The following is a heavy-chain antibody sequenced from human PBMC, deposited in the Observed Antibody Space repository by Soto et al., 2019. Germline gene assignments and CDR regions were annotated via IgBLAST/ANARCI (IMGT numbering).Heavy chain of an antibody. D-gene: IGHD1-26*01. CDR3: ATPRTGGSYPDY. CDR2: FDPEDGET. V-gene: IGHV1-24*01. CDR1: GYTLTELS. Sequence: ASVKVSCKVSGYTLTELSMHWVRQAPGKGLEWMGGFDPEDGETIYAQKFQGRVTMTEDTSTDTAYMGLSSLRSEDTAVYYCATPRTGGSYPDYWGQGTLVTVSS. J-gene: IGHJ4*02.